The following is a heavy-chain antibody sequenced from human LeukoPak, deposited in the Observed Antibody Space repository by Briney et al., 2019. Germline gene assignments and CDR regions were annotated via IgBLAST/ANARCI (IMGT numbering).Heavy chain of an antibody. CDR1: GASISSGSYY. J-gene: IGHJ4*02. Sequence: SETLSLTCTVSGASISSGSYYWSWLRQPAGRGLEWIGRIYTSGSTNYNPSLKSRVTISLDTSKNQFSLKLSSVTAADTAVYYCARDRSGYYDSSGYYVWGQGPLVTVSS. V-gene: IGHV4-61*02. D-gene: IGHD3-22*01. CDR3: ARDRSGYYDSSGYYV. CDR2: IYTSGST.